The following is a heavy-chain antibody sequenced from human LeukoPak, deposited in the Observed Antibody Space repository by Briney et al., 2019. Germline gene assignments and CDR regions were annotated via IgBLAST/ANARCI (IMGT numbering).Heavy chain of an antibody. Sequence: PSETLSLTCTVSGGSISSYYWSWIRQPPGKGLEWIGEINHSGSTNYNPSLKSRVTISVNTSKNQFSLKLSSVTAADTAVYYCASGNFVGYYYYMDVWGKGTTVTVSS. J-gene: IGHJ6*03. D-gene: IGHD1-20*01. CDR2: INHSGST. CDR1: GGSISSYY. CDR3: ASGNFVGYYYYMDV. V-gene: IGHV4-34*01.